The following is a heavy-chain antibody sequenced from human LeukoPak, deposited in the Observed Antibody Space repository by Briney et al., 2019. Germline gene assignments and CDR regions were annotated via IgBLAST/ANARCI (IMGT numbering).Heavy chain of an antibody. V-gene: IGHV3-21*06. CDR1: GFTFSSYS. CDR3: ARGYLSSSSSGYFQH. CDR2: ISNSRTYI. J-gene: IGHJ1*01. D-gene: IGHD6-13*01. Sequence: PGGSLRLSCAASGFTFSSYSMNWVRQAPGKGLEWVSSISNSRTYINYADSVKGRFTISRDNAKNSLYLQMSSLRAEDTAVYYCARGYLSSSSSGYFQHWGQGTLVTVSS.